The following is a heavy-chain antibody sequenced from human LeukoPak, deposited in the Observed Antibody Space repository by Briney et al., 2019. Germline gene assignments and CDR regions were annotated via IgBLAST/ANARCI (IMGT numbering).Heavy chain of an antibody. CDR3: ARDPLRSTWSTYYNALDV. J-gene: IGHJ6*01. V-gene: IGHV1-69*13. D-gene: IGHD6-13*01. CDR2: IIPIFGTA. Sequence: SVKVSCKASGGTFSSYAISWVRQAPGQGLEWMGGIIPIFGTANYAQKFQGRVTITADESTSTDYMELSSLRSEDTAVYYCARDPLRSTWSTYYNALDVWGQGTTVTVSS. CDR1: GGTFSSYA.